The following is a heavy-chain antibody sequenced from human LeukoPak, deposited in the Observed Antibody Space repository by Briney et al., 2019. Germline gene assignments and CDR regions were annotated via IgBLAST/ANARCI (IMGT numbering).Heavy chain of an antibody. D-gene: IGHD4-4*01. J-gene: IGHJ5*02. Sequence: PGGSLRLSCAASGFTFSSDAMSWVRQAPGKGLEWLSATSGSGGSTYYADSVKGRFTISRDNSKNTLYLQMNSLRAEDTAVYYCAKSTSYSNYDAWGQGTLVTVSS. CDR3: AKSTSYSNYDA. V-gene: IGHV3-23*01. CDR2: TSGSGGST. CDR1: GFTFSSDA.